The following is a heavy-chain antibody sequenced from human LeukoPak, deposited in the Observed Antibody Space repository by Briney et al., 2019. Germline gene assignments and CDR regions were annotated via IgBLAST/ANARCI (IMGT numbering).Heavy chain of an antibody. CDR2: IYSGGST. D-gene: IGHD1-26*01. CDR1: GFTFSSYA. Sequence: GGSLRLPCAASGFTFSSYAMSWVRQAPGKGLEWVSVIYSGGSTYYADSVKGRFTISRDNSKNTLYLQMNSLRAEDTAVYYCASGESRWELRYWGQGTLVTVSS. V-gene: IGHV3-53*01. J-gene: IGHJ4*02. CDR3: ASGESRWELRY.